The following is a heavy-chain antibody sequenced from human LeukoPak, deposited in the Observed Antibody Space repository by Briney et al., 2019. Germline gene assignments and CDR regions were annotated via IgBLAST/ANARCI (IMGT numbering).Heavy chain of an antibody. CDR3: RGYDSSGGVFDP. D-gene: IGHD3-22*01. J-gene: IGHJ5*02. CDR1: GGSISSSSYY. V-gene: IGHV4-39*07. Sequence: SETLSLTCTVSGGSISSSSYYWGWIRQPPGKGLEWIGSIYYSGSTYYNPSLKSRVTISVDTSKNQFSLKLSSVTAADTAVYYCRGYDSSGGVFDPWGQGTLVTVSS. CDR2: IYYSGST.